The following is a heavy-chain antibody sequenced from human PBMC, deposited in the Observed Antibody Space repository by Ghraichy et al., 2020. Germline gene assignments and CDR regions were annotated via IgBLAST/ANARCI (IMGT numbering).Heavy chain of an antibody. CDR2: IRGSGGST. V-gene: IGHV3-23*01. Sequence: GGSLRLSCAASGFTFSSYAMSWVRQAPGKGLEWVSSIRGSGGSTYYEDSVKGRFTISRDNSKNTLYLQMNSLRAEDTAVYYCAKESRSIGWYGDFDYWGQGTLVTLSS. CDR3: AKESRSIGWYGDFDY. J-gene: IGHJ4*02. CDR1: GFTFSSYA. D-gene: IGHD6-19*01.